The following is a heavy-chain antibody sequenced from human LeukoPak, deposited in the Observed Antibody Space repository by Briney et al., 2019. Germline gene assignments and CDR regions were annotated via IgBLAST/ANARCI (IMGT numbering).Heavy chain of an antibody. J-gene: IGHJ5*02. V-gene: IGHV4-39*07. Sequence: SQTLSLTCTVSGGSISSSSYYWGWIRQPPGKGLEWIGSIYYSGSTYYNPSLKSRVTISVDTSKNQFSLKLSSVTAADTAVYYCARDPPSAPWGQGTLVTVSS. CDR1: GGSISSSSYY. D-gene: IGHD3-10*01. CDR3: ARDPPSAP. CDR2: IYYSGST.